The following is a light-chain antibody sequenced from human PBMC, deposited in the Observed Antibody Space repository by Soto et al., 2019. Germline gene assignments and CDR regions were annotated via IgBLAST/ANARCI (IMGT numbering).Light chain of an antibody. J-gene: IGLJ2*01. CDR3: SSYAGSTNYVV. CDR2: EVS. CDR1: SSDVGGYNY. Sequence: QSALTQPPSASGSPGQSITISCTGTSSDVGGYNYVSWYQLHPGKAPKLMIYEVSKRPSGVPDRFSGSTSGTTAPLTVSGLQAEDEDDYYCSSYAGSTNYVVFGGGTKLTVL. V-gene: IGLV2-8*01.